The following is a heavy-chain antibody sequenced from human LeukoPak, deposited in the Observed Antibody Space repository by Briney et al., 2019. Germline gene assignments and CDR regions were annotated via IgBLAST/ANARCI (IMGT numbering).Heavy chain of an antibody. V-gene: IGHV3-21*04. CDR2: ISYTGTYI. J-gene: IGHJ4*02. D-gene: IGHD1-26*01. CDR1: AFSLNTYN. CDR3: VRDRGTYRPIDY. Sequence: GGSLRLSCAASAFSLNTYNMNWVRRAPGKGLQFVSSISYTGTYIYYADSVKGRFTISRDNAQSSVYLQMNSLRAEDTAVYCCVRDRGTYRPIDYWSQGTLVTVSS.